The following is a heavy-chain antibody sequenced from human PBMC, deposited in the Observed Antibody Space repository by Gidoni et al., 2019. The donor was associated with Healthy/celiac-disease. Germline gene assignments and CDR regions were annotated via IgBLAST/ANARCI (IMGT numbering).Heavy chain of an antibody. CDR2: ISSSSSIR. CDR1: GFTSSSYS. D-gene: IGHD4-17*01. CDR3: ARDGMWYGDYIRGWFDP. V-gene: IGHV3-48*02. J-gene: IGHJ5*02. Sequence: EVQLVESGGGLVQPGGSLRLSCAASGFTSSSYSMNWVRLAPGKRVEWVSYISSSSSIRYLPAAVKGRCNVSRDNAKNSLYLQMNSLGDEETAVYYCARDGMWYGDYIRGWFDPWGQGNLVTVSS.